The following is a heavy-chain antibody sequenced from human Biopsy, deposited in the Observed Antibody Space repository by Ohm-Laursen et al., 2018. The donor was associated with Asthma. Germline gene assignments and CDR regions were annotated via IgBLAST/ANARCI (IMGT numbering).Heavy chain of an antibody. CDR3: ARAFHFWSPYHAEHYQL. CDR1: GFTFSSYA. D-gene: IGHD3-3*02. CDR2: IKHDGSEN. Sequence: SLRLSCAASGFTFSSYAMSWVRQVPGRGLEWVANIKHDGSENNHVDSLKGRFTISRDNAKNSLYLQMNSLRAEDTAVYYCARAFHFWSPYHAEHYQLWGQGTQVTVSS. J-gene: IGHJ1*01. V-gene: IGHV3-7*01.